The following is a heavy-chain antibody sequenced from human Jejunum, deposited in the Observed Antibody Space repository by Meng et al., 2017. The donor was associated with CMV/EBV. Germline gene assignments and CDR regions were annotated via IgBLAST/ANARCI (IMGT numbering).Heavy chain of an antibody. D-gene: IGHD2-2*01. V-gene: IGHV3-7*01. CDR2: IKQDGSER. Sequence: YSMNWVRQAPGGGLEWVANIKQDGSERYYEGSVKGRFTISRDNAKNSIYLQMRSLRADDTALYYCATGDCTSASCSGWGAFDFWGRGTMVTVSS. J-gene: IGHJ3*01. CDR3: ATGDCTSASCSGWGAFDF. CDR1: YS.